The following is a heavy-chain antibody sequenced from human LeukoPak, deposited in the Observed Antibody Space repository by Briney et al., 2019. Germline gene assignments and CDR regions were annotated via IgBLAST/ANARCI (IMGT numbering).Heavy chain of an antibody. CDR1: GGSISSYY. CDR3: ARAYDSSGYYYYFDY. V-gene: IGHV4-59*01. J-gene: IGHJ4*02. CDR2: IYYSGST. Sequence: SETLSLTCTVSGGSISSYYWSWIRQPPGKGLEWIGYIYYSGSTNYNPSLKSRVTISVDTSKNQFSLKLSSVTAADTAVYYCARAYDSSGYYYYFDYWGQGALVTVSS. D-gene: IGHD3-22*01.